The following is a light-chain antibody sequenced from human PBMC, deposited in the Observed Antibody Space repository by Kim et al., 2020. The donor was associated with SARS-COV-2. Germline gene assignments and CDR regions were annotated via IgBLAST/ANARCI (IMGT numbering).Light chain of an antibody. V-gene: IGKV1-39*01. Sequence: DIQMTQSPSSLAASVGDRVTTTCRASQNINSFLNWYQQRPGKAPKLLIYAASTLQIGVPSRFSGSGSGTDFTLTITSLQPEDFATYYCQQSHTAPLLTFGGGTKVYIK. J-gene: IGKJ4*01. CDR1: QNINSF. CDR2: AAS. CDR3: QQSHTAPLLT.